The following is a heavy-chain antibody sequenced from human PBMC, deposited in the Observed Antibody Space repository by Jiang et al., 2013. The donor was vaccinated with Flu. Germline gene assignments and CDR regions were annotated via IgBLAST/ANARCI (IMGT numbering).Heavy chain of an antibody. CDR3: AHTVPTETYYYDSSGSDAFDI. Sequence: VNPTQTLTLTCTFSGFSLSTSGVGVGWIRQPPGKALEWLALIYWDDDKRYSPSLKSRLTITKDTSKNQVVLTMTNMDPVDTATYYCAHTVPTETYYYDSSGSDAFDIWGQGTMVNRLF. CDR1: GFSLSTSGVG. V-gene: IGHV2-5*02. J-gene: IGHJ3*02. D-gene: IGHD3-22*01. CDR2: IYWDDDK.